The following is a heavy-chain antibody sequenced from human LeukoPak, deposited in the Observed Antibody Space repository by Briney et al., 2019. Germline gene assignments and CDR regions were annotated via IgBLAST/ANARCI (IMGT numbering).Heavy chain of an antibody. D-gene: IGHD6-25*01. CDR2: IYSGGST. Sequence: GSLRLSCAASGFTVSSNYMSWVRQAPGKGLEWVSVIYSGGSTYYADSVKGRFTISRDNSKNTLYLQMNSLRAEDTAVYYCARSGQRYYFDYWGQGTLVTVSS. V-gene: IGHV3-53*01. J-gene: IGHJ4*02. CDR1: GFTVSSNY. CDR3: ARSGQRYYFDY.